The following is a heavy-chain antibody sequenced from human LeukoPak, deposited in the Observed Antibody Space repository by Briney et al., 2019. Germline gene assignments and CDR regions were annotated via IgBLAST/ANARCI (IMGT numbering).Heavy chain of an antibody. CDR3: ARAELLSGSGWRW. D-gene: IGHD6-19*01. J-gene: IGHJ4*02. Sequence: VASVKVSCKASGYTFTSYGISWVRQAPGQGLEWMGWINPNSGGTNYAQKFQGRVTMTRDTSISTAYMELSRLRSDDTAVYYCARAELLSGSGWRWWGQGTLVTVSS. V-gene: IGHV1-2*02. CDR2: INPNSGGT. CDR1: GYTFTSYG.